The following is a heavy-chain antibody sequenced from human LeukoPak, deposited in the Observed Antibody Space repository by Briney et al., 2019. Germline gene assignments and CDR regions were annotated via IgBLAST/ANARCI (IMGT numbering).Heavy chain of an antibody. Sequence: GGSLRLSCAASGLTFDDYAMHWVRQAPGKGLEWVSGISWNSGSIGYADSVKGRFTISRDNAKNSLYLQMNSLRAEDTALYYCARRSGVVTVYYFDYWGQGTLVTVSS. D-gene: IGHD3-3*01. CDR3: ARRSGVVTVYYFDY. J-gene: IGHJ4*02. CDR2: ISWNSGSI. V-gene: IGHV3-9*01. CDR1: GLTFDDYA.